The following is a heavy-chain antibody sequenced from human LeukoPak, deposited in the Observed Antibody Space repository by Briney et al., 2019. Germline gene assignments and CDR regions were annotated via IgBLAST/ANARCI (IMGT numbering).Heavy chain of an antibody. CDR2: ISSSGSTI. J-gene: IGHJ4*02. V-gene: IGHV3-11*01. CDR1: GFTFSDYY. Sequence: GGSLRLSCAASGFTFSDYYMSWIRQAPGKGLEWVSYISSSGSTIYYADSVKGRFTISRDNAKNSLYLQMNSLRAEDTAVYYCARDPRGIANTLIFFDYWGQGTLVTVSS. CDR3: ARDPRGIANTLIFFDY. D-gene: IGHD6-13*01.